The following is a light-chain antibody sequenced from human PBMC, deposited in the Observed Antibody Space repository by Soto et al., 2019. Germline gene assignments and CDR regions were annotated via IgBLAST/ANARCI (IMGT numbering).Light chain of an antibody. V-gene: IGLV1-40*01. J-gene: IGLJ1*01. CDR3: QSYERSLSAYV. CDR2: GNR. Sequence: QSVLTQPPSVSGGTPGQRVTISCTGTNSNIGAGYDVSWYQHLPGAAPKLLIYGNRFRPSGVPDRFSGSQSGTSASLAITGLQAEDEADYYCQSYERSLSAYVFGAGTKVTVL. CDR1: NSNIGAGYD.